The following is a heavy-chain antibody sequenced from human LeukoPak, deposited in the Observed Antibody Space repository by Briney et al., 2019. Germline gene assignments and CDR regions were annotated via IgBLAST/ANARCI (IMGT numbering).Heavy chain of an antibody. D-gene: IGHD6-13*01. J-gene: IGHJ4*02. CDR3: VRENTVIAAAGIDY. CDR1: GFAVSSNH. CDR2: IFNGGST. V-gene: IGHV3-53*05. Sequence: GSLRLSCAASGFAVSSNHMNWVRQAPGKGLEWVSVIFNGGSTYYADSVKGRFTISRDNSKNTLDLQMNSLRAEDTAVYYCVRENTVIAAAGIDYWGQGTLVTVSS.